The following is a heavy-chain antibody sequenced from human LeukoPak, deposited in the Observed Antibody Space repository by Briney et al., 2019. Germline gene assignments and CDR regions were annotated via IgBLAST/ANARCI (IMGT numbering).Heavy chain of an antibody. J-gene: IGHJ4*02. CDR1: GYTFPSYY. V-gene: IGHV1-46*01. CDR2: INPSGGST. CDR3: ARGDYSSSSTGPGGY. Sequence: ASVKVSCKASGYTFPSYYMHWVRQAPGQGLEWMGIINPSGGSTRYAQKFQGRVTMTRDTSTSTVYMELRSLISEDTAMYYCARGDYSSSSTGPGGYWGQGTLVTVSS. D-gene: IGHD6-13*01.